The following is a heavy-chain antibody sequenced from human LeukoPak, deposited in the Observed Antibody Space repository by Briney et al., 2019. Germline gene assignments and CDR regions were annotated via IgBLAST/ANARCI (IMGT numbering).Heavy chain of an antibody. CDR1: GGPLSGYY. V-gene: IGHV4-34*01. J-gene: IGHJ4*02. Sequence: SETLSLTCAVYGGPLSGYYWSWLRQPPGKGLEWIGEINHSGSTNYNPSLKSRVTISVDTSKNQFSLKLSSVTAADTAVYYCARGWRTYYYGSGSPYYFDYWGQGTLVTVSS. D-gene: IGHD3-10*01. CDR3: ARGWRTYYYGSGSPYYFDY. CDR2: INHSGST.